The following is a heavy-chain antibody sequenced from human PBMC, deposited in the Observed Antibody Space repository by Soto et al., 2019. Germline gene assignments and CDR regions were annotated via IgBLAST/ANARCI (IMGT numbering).Heavy chain of an antibody. D-gene: IGHD4-17*01. CDR3: ANRQGYTVTTVY. Sequence: EVQLLESGGGLVQPGGSLRLSCAASGFTFSSYAMSWVRQAPGKGLEWVSAISGSGGSTYYADSVKGRFTISRDNSKNTLYLQMNSLRAEDTAVFYCANRQGYTVTTVYWGQGTLVTVSS. CDR2: ISGSGGST. CDR1: GFTFSSYA. V-gene: IGHV3-23*01. J-gene: IGHJ4*02.